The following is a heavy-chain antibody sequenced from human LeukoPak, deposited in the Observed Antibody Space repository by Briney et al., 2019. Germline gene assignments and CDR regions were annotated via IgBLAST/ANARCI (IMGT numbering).Heavy chain of an antibody. Sequence: PGGSLRLSCVVSGISLSNYGMTWVRQAPGKGLEWVSYISDRGGSTTYADSVKGRFTISRDTSLNTLFLQMNNLRADDTAVYFCAKRGVVIRGILVIGYHQEAYHYDFWGQGVLVTVSS. J-gene: IGHJ4*02. CDR1: GISLSNYG. CDR2: ISDRGGST. D-gene: IGHD3-10*01. CDR3: AKRGVVIRGILVIGYHQEAYHYDF. V-gene: IGHV3-23*01.